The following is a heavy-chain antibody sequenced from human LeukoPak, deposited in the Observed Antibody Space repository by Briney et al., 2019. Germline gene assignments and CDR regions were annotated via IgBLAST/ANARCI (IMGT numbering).Heavy chain of an antibody. CDR3: ARSPGSYYGSGSYFWSYYYYMDV. D-gene: IGHD3-10*01. CDR1: GGSISSYY. Sequence: PSETLSLTCTVSGGSISSYYWSWIRQPPGKGLEWIGYIYYSGSANYNPSLKSRVTISVDTSKNQFSLKLSSVTAADTAVYYCARSPGSYYGSGSYFWSYYYYMDVWGKGTTVTISS. CDR2: IYYSGSA. V-gene: IGHV4-59*01. J-gene: IGHJ6*03.